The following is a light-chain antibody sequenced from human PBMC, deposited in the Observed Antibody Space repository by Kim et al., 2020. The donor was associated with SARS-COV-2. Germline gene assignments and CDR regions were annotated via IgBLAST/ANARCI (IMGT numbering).Light chain of an antibody. CDR1: QTVLYSSNNKNN. J-gene: IGKJ4*01. Sequence: DIVMTQSPDSLAVSLGERATINCKSSQTVLYSSNNKNNLVWYQQKPGQPPKLLIYWASSRESGVPDRFSGSGSGTDFTLTISSLQAEDVAVYYCQQYYSIPFTFGGGTKLEI. CDR2: WAS. V-gene: IGKV4-1*01. CDR3: QQYYSIPFT.